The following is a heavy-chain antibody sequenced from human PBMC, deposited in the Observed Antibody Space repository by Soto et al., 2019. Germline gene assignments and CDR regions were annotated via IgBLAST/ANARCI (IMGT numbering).Heavy chain of an antibody. V-gene: IGHV4-34*01. D-gene: IGHD6-13*01. CDR1: GGSFSGYY. Sequence: PSETLSLTCAVYGGSFSGYYWSWIRQPPGKGLEWIAEINHSGTTYHNPSLKSRVTISVDTSKKQLSLRLSSVTAADTAVYYCVRGLGSSLTLDAFGVWGQGTMVT. CDR2: INHSGTT. J-gene: IGHJ3*01. CDR3: VRGLGSSLTLDAFGV.